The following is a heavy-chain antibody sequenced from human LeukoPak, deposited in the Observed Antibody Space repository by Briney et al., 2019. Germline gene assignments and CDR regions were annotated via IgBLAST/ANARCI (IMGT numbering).Heavy chain of an antibody. CDR1: GYAFTGHY. V-gene: IGHV1-2*02. CDR3: ARDRLISSSSGDWFDP. D-gene: IGHD6-6*01. CDR2: INPDSGYT. J-gene: IGHJ5*02. Sequence: EASVKVSCKTSGYAFTGHYMHWVRQTPGQGPEWVGWINPDSGYTNYAQKFQGRVTMTRDTSISTAYMELSRLRSDDTAVYYCARDRLISSSSGDWFDPWGQGTLVTVSS.